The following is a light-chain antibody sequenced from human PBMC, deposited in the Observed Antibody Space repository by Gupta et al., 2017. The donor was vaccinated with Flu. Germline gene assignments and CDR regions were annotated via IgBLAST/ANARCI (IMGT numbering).Light chain of an antibody. CDR2: DDS. Sequence: SFVLTQPPSVSVAPGQTARIACGGNNTASKAVHWYQQKPGQAPVLVVNDDSDRPSGIPERFSGSNSGNTATLSISRVEAGDEADYYCQVWDSSSDRGVFGGGTKLTVL. V-gene: IGLV3-21*02. CDR3: QVWDSSSDRGV. CDR1: NTASKA. J-gene: IGLJ3*02.